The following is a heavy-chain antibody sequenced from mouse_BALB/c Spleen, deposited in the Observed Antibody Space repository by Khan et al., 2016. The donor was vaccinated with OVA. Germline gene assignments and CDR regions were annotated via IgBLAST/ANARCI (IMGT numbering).Heavy chain of an antibody. CDR2: ISPGSGDT. V-gene: IGHV1-77*01. CDR3: ARRNYFGYTFAY. Sequence: QVQLQQSGAELARPGASVKLSCKASGYTFTDFYINWVKQRTGQGLEWIGEISPGSGDTYYHEKFKGKATLTADKSSSTVYMQLGSLTTEASAVYFCARRNYFGYTFAYWGQGTLVTVSA. J-gene: IGHJ3*01. CDR1: GYTFTDFY. D-gene: IGHD1-2*01.